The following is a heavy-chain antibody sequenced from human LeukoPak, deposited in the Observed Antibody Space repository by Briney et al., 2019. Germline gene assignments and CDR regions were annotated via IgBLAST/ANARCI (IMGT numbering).Heavy chain of an antibody. V-gene: IGHV3-48*01. CDR3: ARETVGIDY. CDR1: GFTFNNYG. CDR2: ISSSSSTI. J-gene: IGHJ4*02. D-gene: IGHD4-23*01. Sequence: GGSLRLSCAASGFTFNNYGMIWVRQAPGKGLEWVSYISSSSSTINYADSVKGRFTISRDNAKNSLYLQMNSLRTEYTAVYYCARETVGIDYWGQGTLVTVSS.